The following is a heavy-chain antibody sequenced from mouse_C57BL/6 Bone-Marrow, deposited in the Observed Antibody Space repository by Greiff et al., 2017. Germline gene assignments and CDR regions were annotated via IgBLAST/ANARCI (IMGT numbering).Heavy chain of an antibody. J-gene: IGHJ2*01. CDR1: GFNIKDYY. CDR3: TRSLVVYGTNY. Sequence: EVQLQQSGAELVKPGASVKLSCTASGFNIKDYYIHWVKQRTEQGLEWIGRIDPEDGETKYAPKFQDKATITADTSSNTAYLQLSSRTSEDTAVYYFTRSLVVYGTNYWVQGTTLTVSS. CDR2: IDPEDGET. D-gene: IGHD1-1*01. V-gene: IGHV14-2*01.